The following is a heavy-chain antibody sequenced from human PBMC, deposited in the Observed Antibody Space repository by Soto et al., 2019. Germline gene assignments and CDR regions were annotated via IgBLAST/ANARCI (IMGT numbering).Heavy chain of an antibody. Sequence: QVQLVQSGAEVKKPGASVKVSCKASGYTFTGYYMHWVRQAPGQGLEWMGWINPNSGGTNYAQKFQGWVTMTRDTSISTAYRERSRLRSDDTAVYYCARDGRYCSSTSCYHYYYDYYMDVWGKGTTVTVSS. D-gene: IGHD2-2*01. CDR1: GYTFTGYY. J-gene: IGHJ6*03. CDR3: ARDGRYCSSTSCYHYYYDYYMDV. V-gene: IGHV1-2*04. CDR2: INPNSGGT.